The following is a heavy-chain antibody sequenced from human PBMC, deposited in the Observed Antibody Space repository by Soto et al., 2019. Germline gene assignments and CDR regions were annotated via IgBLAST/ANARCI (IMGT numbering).Heavy chain of an antibody. V-gene: IGHV3-23*01. Sequence: EVQLLESGGGLVQPGGSLRLSCAASGFTFSSYAMSWVRQAPGKGLEWVSAISGSGGSTYYADSVKGRFTISRDNSKNSLYLQMNSLRAADTAVYYCANSRFYCSGGSSPDYWRQGTLVTVSS. CDR1: GFTFSSYA. CDR2: ISGSGGST. J-gene: IGHJ4*02. CDR3: ANSRFYCSGGSSPDY. D-gene: IGHD2-15*01.